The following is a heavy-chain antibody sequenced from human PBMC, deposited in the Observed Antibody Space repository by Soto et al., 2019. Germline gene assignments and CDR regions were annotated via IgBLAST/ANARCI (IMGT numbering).Heavy chain of an antibody. J-gene: IGHJ5*02. D-gene: IGHD6-13*01. CDR3: ARSTGSSSWYEYNWFDP. Sequence: GESLKISCQGSGYSSTTHWIGWVRQMPGKGLEWMGIIYPGDSDIRYSPSFQGQVTVSVDKSINTAYLQWSSLKASDTAMYYCARSTGSSSWYEYNWFDPWGQGTLVTVSS. CDR2: IYPGDSDI. V-gene: IGHV5-51*01. CDR1: GYSSTTHW.